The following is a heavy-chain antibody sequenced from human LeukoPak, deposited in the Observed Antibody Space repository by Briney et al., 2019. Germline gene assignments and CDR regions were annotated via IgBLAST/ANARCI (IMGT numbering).Heavy chain of an antibody. J-gene: IGHJ5*02. CDR1: GYTFTSYY. CDR3: ARDGSSQHTELHNWVGL. CDR2: INPSSGST. D-gene: IGHD1-26*01. V-gene: IGHV1-46*01. Sequence: ASVTVSCRASGYTFTSYYMHWVRQAPGQGLEWMGLINPSSGSTAYAQKFQGRVTMTRDTSTSTVYMELSSLTSEDTAVYYCARDGSSQHTELHNWVGLWGPGTLVTVSS.